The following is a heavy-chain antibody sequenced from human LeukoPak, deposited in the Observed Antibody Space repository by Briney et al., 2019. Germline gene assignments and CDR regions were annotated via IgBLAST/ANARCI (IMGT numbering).Heavy chain of an antibody. V-gene: IGHV3-48*02. J-gene: IGHJ4*02. CDR1: GFTFTDYS. D-gene: IGHD3-10*01. Sequence: GGSLRLSCAASGFTFTDYSMNWVSQAPGKGLEWVSSMNSDGSHIYHAGSVEGRFTISRDNARNSLYLQMNGLRDEDTAVYYCARGSFGVFDYWGQGILVTVSS. CDR3: ARGSFGVFDY. CDR2: MNSDGSHI.